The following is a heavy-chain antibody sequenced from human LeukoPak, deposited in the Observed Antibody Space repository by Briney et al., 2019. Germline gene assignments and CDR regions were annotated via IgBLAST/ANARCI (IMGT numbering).Heavy chain of an antibody. CDR1: GYTFTGYY. V-gene: IGHV1-2*02. Sequence: GASVKVSCKASGYTFTGYYMLWVRQAPGQGLEWMGWINPNSGGTNYAQKFQGRVTMTRDTSISTAYMELSRLRSDDTAVYYCAREPPQLWLRGMDYWGQGTLVTVSS. J-gene: IGHJ4*02. CDR3: AREPPQLWLRGMDY. CDR2: INPNSGGT. D-gene: IGHD5-18*01.